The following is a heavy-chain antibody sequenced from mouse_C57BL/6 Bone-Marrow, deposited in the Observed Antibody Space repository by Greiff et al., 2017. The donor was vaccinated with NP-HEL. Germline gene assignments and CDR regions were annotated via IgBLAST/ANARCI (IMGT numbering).Heavy chain of an antibody. CDR2: ISSGSSTI. Sequence: EVKLVESGGGLVKPGGSLKLSCAASGFTFSDYGMHWVRQAPEKGLEWVAYISSGSSTIYYADTVKGRFTISRDNAKNTLFLQMTSLRSEDTAMYYCASSGKDYAMDYWGQGTSVTVSS. CDR1: GFTFSDYG. CDR3: ASSGKDYAMDY. J-gene: IGHJ4*01. D-gene: IGHD4-1*01. V-gene: IGHV5-17*01.